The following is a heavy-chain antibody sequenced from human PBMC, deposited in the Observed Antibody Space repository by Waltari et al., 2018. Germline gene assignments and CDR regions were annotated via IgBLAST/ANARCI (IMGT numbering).Heavy chain of an antibody. V-gene: IGHV1-2*02. D-gene: IGHD3-10*01. CDR1: GYTFTAAY. CDR2: INSNSGGT. Sequence: QVQLVQSGAEVKKPGASVKVSCKASGYTFTAAYNHWVRKVPGQGPEWMGWINSNSGGTSYVRKFQGRVTMTRDTSINTAYLELNSLTSDDTAVYYCARLRGSGSFYTKFYYFEYWGQGTLVTVSS. J-gene: IGHJ4*02. CDR3: ARLRGSGSFYTKFYYFEY.